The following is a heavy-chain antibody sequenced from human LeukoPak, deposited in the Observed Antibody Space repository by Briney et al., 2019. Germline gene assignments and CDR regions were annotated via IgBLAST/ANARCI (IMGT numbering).Heavy chain of an antibody. V-gene: IGHV3-7*04. CDR2: VKQGGGER. CDR1: GFTFSSYW. CDR3: ARAKLGGTFFDI. D-gene: IGHD7-27*01. Sequence: PGGSLRLSCAAPGFTFSSYWMTWVRQAPGKGLEWVANVKQGGGERYYVDSVKGRFTISRDNAKNSLYLQMNSLRAEDTAVYYCARAKLGGTFFDIWGQGTMITVSS. J-gene: IGHJ3*02.